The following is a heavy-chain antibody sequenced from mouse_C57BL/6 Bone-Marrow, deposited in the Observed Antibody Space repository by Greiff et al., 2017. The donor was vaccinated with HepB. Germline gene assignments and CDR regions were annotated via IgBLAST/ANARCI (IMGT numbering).Heavy chain of an antibody. V-gene: IGHV1-69*01. Sequence: VQLQQPGAELVMPGASVKLSCKASGYTFTSYWMHWVKQRPGQGLEWIGEIDPSDSYTNYNQKFKGKSTLTVDKSSSTAYMQLSSLTSEDSAVYYCAIYYGALFAYWGQGTLVTVSA. CDR2: IDPSDSYT. J-gene: IGHJ3*01. CDR1: GYTFTSYW. CDR3: AIYYGALFAY. D-gene: IGHD2-1*01.